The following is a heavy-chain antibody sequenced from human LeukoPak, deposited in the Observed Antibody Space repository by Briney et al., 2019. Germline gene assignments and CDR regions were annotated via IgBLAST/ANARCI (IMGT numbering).Heavy chain of an antibody. CDR1: GGSISTYY. V-gene: IGHV4-59*08. D-gene: IGHD4-11*01. CDR3: AKSTVRFDP. Sequence: PSETLSLTCTVSGGSISTYYWSWIRQPPGKGLEWLGYIDCSGSTKYNPSLKSRVTMSIDTSKNQFSVRLTSVTASDTAVYYCAKSTVRFDPWGQGIRVTVSS. J-gene: IGHJ5*02. CDR2: IDCSGST.